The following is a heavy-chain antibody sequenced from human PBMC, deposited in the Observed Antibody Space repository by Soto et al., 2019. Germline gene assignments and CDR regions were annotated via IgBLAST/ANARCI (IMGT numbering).Heavy chain of an antibody. V-gene: IGHV4-39*01. J-gene: IGHJ5*02. CDR3: ARHPSNYDILTGP. CDR2: IYYSGSA. Sequence: PSETLSLTCTVSGGSISSATYYWDWIRQPPGKGLEWIGAIYYSGSAYYNPSLKSRVTISVDTSKNQFFLRLSSVTAADTAVYYCARHPSNYDILTGPWGQGTLVTVSS. CDR1: GGSISSATYY. D-gene: IGHD3-9*01.